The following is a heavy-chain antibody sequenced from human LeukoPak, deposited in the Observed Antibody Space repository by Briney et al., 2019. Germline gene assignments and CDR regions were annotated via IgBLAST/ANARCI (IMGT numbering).Heavy chain of an antibody. CDR1: GYTLTQLS. V-gene: IGHV1-24*01. CDR2: FDPEDVKT. J-gene: IGHJ4*02. D-gene: IGHD1-26*01. CDR3: ATSGSYFFY. Sequence: ASVKVSCKVSGYTLTQLSMHWVRQAPGKGLEWMGGFDPEDVKTIYAQNFQGRATMTEDRSTDTAYLELSSLTSEDTAVYYCATSGSYFFYWGQGTLVTVSS.